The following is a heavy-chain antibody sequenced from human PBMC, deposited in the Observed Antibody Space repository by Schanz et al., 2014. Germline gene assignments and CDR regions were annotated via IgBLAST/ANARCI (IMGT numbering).Heavy chain of an antibody. Sequence: EVQLVESGGELIQPGGSLRLSCEASGFTFSRYWMHWVRQAPGKGLEWISSMYINSGSTQYADSVKGRFIISRDSSKNTLFLQMNSLRAEDTAVYFCARVRTIYGSGAMGYWGQGTLVTVSS. CDR1: GFTFSRYW. J-gene: IGHJ4*02. CDR2: MYINSGST. D-gene: IGHD3-10*01. V-gene: IGHV3-74*01. CDR3: ARVRTIYGSGAMGY.